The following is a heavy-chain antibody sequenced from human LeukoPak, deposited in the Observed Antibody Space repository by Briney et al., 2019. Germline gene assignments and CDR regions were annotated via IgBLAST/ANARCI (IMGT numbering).Heavy chain of an antibody. D-gene: IGHD6-13*01. Sequence: ASVKASCKASGGTFSSYAISWVRQAPGQGLEWMGGTIPIFGTANYAQKFQGRVTITADESTSTAYMELSSLRSEDTAVYYCARMTVEYSSSWYFDYWGQGTLVTVSS. CDR2: TIPIFGTA. V-gene: IGHV1-69*13. CDR1: GGTFSSYA. J-gene: IGHJ4*02. CDR3: ARMTVEYSSSWYFDY.